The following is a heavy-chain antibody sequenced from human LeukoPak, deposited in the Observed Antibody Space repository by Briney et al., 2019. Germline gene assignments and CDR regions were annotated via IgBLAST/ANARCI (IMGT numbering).Heavy chain of an antibody. CDR1: GYTFTGYY. CDR2: INPNSGGT. J-gene: IGHJ4*02. Sequence: ASVKVSCKASGYTFTGYYMHWVRQAPGQGLEWMGWINPNSGGTNYAQKFQGRVTMTRDTSISTAYMELSRLRSDDTAVYYCARVRVITMVRGVPTVGYWGQGTLVTVSS. V-gene: IGHV1-2*02. CDR3: ARVRVITMVRGVPTVGY. D-gene: IGHD3-10*01.